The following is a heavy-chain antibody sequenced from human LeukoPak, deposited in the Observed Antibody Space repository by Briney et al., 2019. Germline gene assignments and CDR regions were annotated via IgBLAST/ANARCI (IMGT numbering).Heavy chain of an antibody. CDR1: GGTFSSYA. V-gene: IGHV1-69*01. D-gene: IGHD3-10*01. CDR2: IIPIFGTA. Sequence: SVKVSCKASGGTFSSYAISWVRQAPGQGLEWMGGIIPIFGTANYAQKFQGRVTITADESTSTAYMELSSLRSEDTAVYYCAREATYYYGSGSYSYMDVWGKGTTVTISS. CDR3: AREATYYYGSGSYSYMDV. J-gene: IGHJ6*03.